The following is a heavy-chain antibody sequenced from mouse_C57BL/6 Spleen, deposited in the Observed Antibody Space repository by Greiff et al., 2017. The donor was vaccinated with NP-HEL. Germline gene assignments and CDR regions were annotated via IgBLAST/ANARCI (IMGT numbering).Heavy chain of an antibody. V-gene: IGHV10-1*01. CDR1: GFSFNTYA. Sequence: EVHLVESGGGLVQPKGSLKLSCAASGFSFNTYAMNWVRQAPGKGLEWVARIRSKSNNYATYYADSVKDRFTISRDDSESMLYLQMNNLKTEDTAMYYCVRQGIYYDYPYYFDYWGQGTTLTVSS. J-gene: IGHJ2*01. CDR3: VRQGIYYDYPYYFDY. CDR2: IRSKSNNYAT. D-gene: IGHD2-4*01.